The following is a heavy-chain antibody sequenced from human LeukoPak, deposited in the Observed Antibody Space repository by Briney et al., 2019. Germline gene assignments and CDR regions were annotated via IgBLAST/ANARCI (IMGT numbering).Heavy chain of an antibody. CDR3: ATSRNAHSSSWPPLFDS. CDR1: GFTFSSYG. V-gene: IGHV3-30*02. D-gene: IGHD6-13*01. J-gene: IGHJ4*02. Sequence: PGGSLRLSCAASGFTFSSYGMHWVRQAPGKGLEWVAFIRYDGSNKYYADSVKGRFTIFRDNAKNTLFLQMNSLRVEDTAVYYCATSRNAHSSSWPPLFDSWGQGTLVTVSS. CDR2: IRYDGSNK.